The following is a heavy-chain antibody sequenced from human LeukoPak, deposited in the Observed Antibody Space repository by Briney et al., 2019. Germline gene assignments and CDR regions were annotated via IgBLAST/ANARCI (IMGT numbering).Heavy chain of an antibody. D-gene: IGHD3-9*01. J-gene: IGHJ4*02. CDR2: IIPILGIA. CDR3: ASNYDILTGYFDY. Sequence: SVEVSCKASGGTFSSYAISWVRQAPGQGLEWMGRIIPILGIANYAQKFQGRVTITADKSTSTAYMELSSLRSEDTAVYYCASNYDILTGYFDYWGQGTLVTVSS. V-gene: IGHV1-69*04. CDR1: GGTFSSYA.